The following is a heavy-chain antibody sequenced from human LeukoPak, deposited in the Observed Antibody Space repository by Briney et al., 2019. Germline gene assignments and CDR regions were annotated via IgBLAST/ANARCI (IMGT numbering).Heavy chain of an antibody. CDR1: GGSISSSNW. J-gene: IGHJ3*02. CDR3: ARDNREMSEADAFDI. Sequence: SETLSLTCAVSGGSISSSNWWSWVRQPPGKGLEWIGSIYYSGSTYYNPSLKSRVTISVDTSKNQFSLKLSSVTAADTAVYYCARDNREMSEADAFDIWGQGTMVTVSS. D-gene: IGHD2/OR15-2a*01. V-gene: IGHV4-4*02. CDR2: IYYSGST.